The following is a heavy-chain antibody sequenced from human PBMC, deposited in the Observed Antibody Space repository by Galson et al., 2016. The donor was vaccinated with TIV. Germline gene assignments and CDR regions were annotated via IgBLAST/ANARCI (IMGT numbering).Heavy chain of an antibody. CDR3: ARRGNYFSDAFDI. Sequence: SLRLSCAVSGFTFSSYSMNWVRQAQGKGLEWVASISTTSNYIYYTDSVKGRFTISRDNAKDSLYLQINSLRAKNTALYYRARRGNYFSDAFDIWGQGTMVTVSS. D-gene: IGHD1-7*01. CDR2: ISTTSNYI. CDR1: GFTFSSYS. V-gene: IGHV3-21*01. J-gene: IGHJ3*02.